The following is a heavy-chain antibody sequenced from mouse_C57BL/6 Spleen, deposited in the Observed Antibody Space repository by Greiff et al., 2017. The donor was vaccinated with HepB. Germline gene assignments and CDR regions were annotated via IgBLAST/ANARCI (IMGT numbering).Heavy chain of an antibody. CDR3: ARKGGSLPFDY. CDR1: GYAFTNYL. J-gene: IGHJ2*01. D-gene: IGHD1-1*01. CDR2: INPGSGGT. Sequence: QVQLKQSGAELVRPGTSVKVSCKASGYAFTNYLIEWVKQRPGQGLEWIGVINPGSGGTNYNEKFKGKATLTADKSSSTAYMQLSSLTSEDSAVYFCARKGGSLPFDYWGQGTTLTVSS. V-gene: IGHV1-54*01.